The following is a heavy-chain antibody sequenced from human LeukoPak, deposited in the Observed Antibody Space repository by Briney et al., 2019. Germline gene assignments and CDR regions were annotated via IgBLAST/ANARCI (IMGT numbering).Heavy chain of an antibody. CDR2: INHSGST. J-gene: IGHJ4*02. CDR3: ARRGRYFDWLLYRAPFDY. Sequence: PSETLSLTCAVYGGSFSGYYWSWIRQPPGKGLEWIGEINHSGSTNYNPSLKSRVTISVDTSKNQFSLKLSSVTAADTAVYYCARRGRYFDWLLYRAPFDYWGQGTLVTVSS. D-gene: IGHD3-9*01. CDR1: GGSFSGYY. V-gene: IGHV4-34*01.